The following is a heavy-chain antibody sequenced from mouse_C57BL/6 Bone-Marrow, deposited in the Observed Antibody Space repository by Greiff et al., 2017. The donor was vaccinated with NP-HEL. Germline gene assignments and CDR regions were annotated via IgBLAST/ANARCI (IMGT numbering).Heavy chain of an antibody. Sequence: EVQLKESVGGLVKPGGSLKLSCAASGFTFSSYAMSWVRQTPEKRLEWVATISDGGSYTYYPDNVKGRFTISRDNAKNNLYLQMSHLKSEDTAMYYCARDGVLRFPWFAYWGQGTLVTVSA. CDR1: GFTFSSYA. CDR3: ARDGVLRFPWFAY. J-gene: IGHJ3*01. D-gene: IGHD1-1*01. V-gene: IGHV5-4*01. CDR2: ISDGGSYT.